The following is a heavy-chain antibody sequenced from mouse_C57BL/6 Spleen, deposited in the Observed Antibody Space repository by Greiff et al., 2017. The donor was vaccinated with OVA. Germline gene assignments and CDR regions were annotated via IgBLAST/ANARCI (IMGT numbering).Heavy chain of an antibody. CDR1: GYSITSGYY. CDR3: ARDGTTVVAGAMDY. D-gene: IGHD1-1*01. V-gene: IGHV3-6*01. CDR2: ISYDGSN. J-gene: IGHJ4*01. Sequence: ESGPGLVKPSQSLSLTCSVTGYSITSGYYWNWIRQFPGNKLEWMGYISYDGSNNYNPSLKNRISITRDTSKNQFFLKLNSVTTEDTATYYCARDGTTVVAGAMDYWGQGTSVTVSS.